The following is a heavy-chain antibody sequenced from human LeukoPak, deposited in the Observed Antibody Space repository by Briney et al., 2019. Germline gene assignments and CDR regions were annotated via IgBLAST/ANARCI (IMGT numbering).Heavy chain of an antibody. CDR3: AKSPVFSFLEPLYYYYYMDV. CDR1: GFTFSNYT. V-gene: IGHV3-30-3*02. J-gene: IGHJ6*03. Sequence: GGSLRLSCAASGFTFSNYTVHWVRQAPGKGLDWVAVISFDGSDKYYADSVKGRFTISRDNSKNTLYLQMNSLRAEDTAVYYCAKSPVFSFLEPLYYYYYMDVWGKGTTVTVSS. D-gene: IGHD3-3*02. CDR2: ISFDGSDK.